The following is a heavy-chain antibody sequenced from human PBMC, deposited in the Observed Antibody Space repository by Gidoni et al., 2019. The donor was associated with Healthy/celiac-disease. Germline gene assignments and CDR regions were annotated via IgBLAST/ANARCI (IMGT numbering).Heavy chain of an antibody. CDR1: GGSLSSSSYY. D-gene: IGHD3-22*01. CDR3: ARFTYYYDSSGHGLDAFDI. V-gene: IGHV4-39*01. Sequence: QLQLQESGSGLVKPSETLSLTCTVPGGSLSSSSYYWGWIRQPPGKGQEWIGSIYYSGSTYYNPSLRSRVTISVDTSKNQFSLKLSSVTAADTAVYYCARFTYYYDSSGHGLDAFDIWGQGTMVTVSS. J-gene: IGHJ3*02. CDR2: IYYSGST.